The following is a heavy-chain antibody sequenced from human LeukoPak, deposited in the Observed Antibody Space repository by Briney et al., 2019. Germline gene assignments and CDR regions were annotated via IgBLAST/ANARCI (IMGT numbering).Heavy chain of an antibody. Sequence: GGSLRLSCAVSGFTFSSFAMSWVRQAPGKGLEWVGRIKSKTDGGTTDYAAPVKGRFTISRDDSKNTLYLQMNSLKTEDTAVYYCTTVSDFWSGYYEPPFDYWGQGTLVTVSS. J-gene: IGHJ4*02. V-gene: IGHV3-15*01. CDR2: IKSKTDGGTT. D-gene: IGHD3-3*01. CDR1: GFTFSSFA. CDR3: TTVSDFWSGYYEPPFDY.